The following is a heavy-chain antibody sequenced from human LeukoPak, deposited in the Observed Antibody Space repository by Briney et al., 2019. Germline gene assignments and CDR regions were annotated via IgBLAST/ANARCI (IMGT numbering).Heavy chain of an antibody. CDR1: GFSFSTYA. CDR3: AKGSRDSRPYYFDF. CDR2: ITGSGGDT. J-gene: IGHJ4*02. V-gene: IGHV3-23*01. D-gene: IGHD3-10*01. Sequence: PGGSPRLSCRVSGFSFSTYAMSWVRQAPGKVLEWVSAITGSGGDTYHADSVKGRFTISRDNSKNTVYLQMYSLRAEDTAVYYCAKGSRDSRPYYFDFWGQGTLVTVSS.